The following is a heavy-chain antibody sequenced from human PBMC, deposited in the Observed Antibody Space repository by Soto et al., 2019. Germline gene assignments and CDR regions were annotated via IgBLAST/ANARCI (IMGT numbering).Heavy chain of an antibody. Sequence: SETLSLTCTVSGGSIISTFYYWGWLRQPPGRGLEWIANIHYSGETHYSPSLKSRVAISVDTSKSQFSLTLDSVTAADTAVYYCARRPDFRDHGWFDPWGQGILVTVSS. V-gene: IGHV4-39*01. CDR1: GGSIISTFYY. J-gene: IGHJ5*02. CDR3: ARRPDFRDHGWFDP. CDR2: IHYSGET. D-gene: IGHD4-17*01.